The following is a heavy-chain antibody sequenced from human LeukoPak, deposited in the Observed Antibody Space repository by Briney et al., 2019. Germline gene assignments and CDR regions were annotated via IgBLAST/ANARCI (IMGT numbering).Heavy chain of an antibody. CDR3: AREPDNSSSRLTLWY. V-gene: IGHV4-4*07. CDR1: GGSISTYY. J-gene: IGHJ4*02. D-gene: IGHD6-6*01. Sequence: SETLSLTCTVSGGSISTYYWSWIRQPAGKGLEWIGRIYDSGRTDYSPSLKSRVTVSIDTSKNQFSLKLTSMTAADTAVYYCAREPDNSSSRLTLWYWGQGIMVTVSS. CDR2: IYDSGRT.